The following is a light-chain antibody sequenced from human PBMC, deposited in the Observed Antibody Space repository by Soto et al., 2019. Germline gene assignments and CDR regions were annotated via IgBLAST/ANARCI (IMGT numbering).Light chain of an antibody. CDR3: AAWDDSLNGSWV. Sequence: QSVLTQPPSASGTPGQRVTISCSGSSSNIGSNIVNWYQQLPGTAPKLLLYSNNQRPSGVPDRFSGSKSGTSASLAISGLQSEDEADYYCAAWDDSLNGSWVFGGGTKLTVL. V-gene: IGLV1-44*01. CDR1: SSNIGSNI. J-gene: IGLJ3*02. CDR2: SNN.